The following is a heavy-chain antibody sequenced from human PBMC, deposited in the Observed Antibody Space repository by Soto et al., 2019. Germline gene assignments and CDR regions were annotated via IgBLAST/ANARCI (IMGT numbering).Heavy chain of an antibody. D-gene: IGHD6-19*01. CDR1: GGTFSSYA. V-gene: IGHV1-69*01. CDR2: IIPIFGTA. J-gene: IGHJ4*02. CDR3: ATSTRPGIAVAGTHFDY. Sequence: QVQLVQSGAEVKKPGSSVKVSCKASGGTFSSYAISWVRQGPGQGLEWMGGIIPIFGTANYAQKFQGRVTITADESTSTAYMELSSLRSEDTAVYYCATSTRPGIAVAGTHFDYWGQGTLVTVSS.